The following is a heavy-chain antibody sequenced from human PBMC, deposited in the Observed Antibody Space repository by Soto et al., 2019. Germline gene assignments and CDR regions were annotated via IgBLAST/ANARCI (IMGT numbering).Heavy chain of an antibody. Sequence: SETLSLTCAVYGGSFSGYYWSWIRQPPGKGLEWIGEINHSGSTSYNPSLKSRVTISVDTSKNQFSLKLSSVTAADTAVYYCARVEVKSIVVVVAATFSWFDPWGQGTLVTVSS. J-gene: IGHJ5*02. CDR2: INHSGST. V-gene: IGHV4-34*01. CDR1: GGSFSGYY. D-gene: IGHD2-15*01. CDR3: ARVEVKSIVVVVAATFSWFDP.